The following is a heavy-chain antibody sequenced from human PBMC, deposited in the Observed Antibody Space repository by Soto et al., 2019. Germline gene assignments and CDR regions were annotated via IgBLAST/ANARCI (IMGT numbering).Heavy chain of an antibody. J-gene: IGHJ4*02. V-gene: IGHV1-18*01. CDR1: GYPFDTYG. D-gene: IGHD3-3*02. CDR2: ISAYNGQT. Sequence: ASVDVSCKASGYPFDTYGINWVRQAPGQRPEWMGWISAYNGQTDYAQNFQGRVTMATDTSTTTVYRELRNVSPDDTAVYYCGRGRSGQIVIFYWGQGTPVTVSS. CDR3: GRGRSGQIVIFY.